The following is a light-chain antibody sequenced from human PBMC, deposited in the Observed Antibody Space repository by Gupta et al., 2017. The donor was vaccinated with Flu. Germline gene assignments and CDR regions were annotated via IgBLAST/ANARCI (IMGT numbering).Light chain of an antibody. CDR2: AAS. Sequence: PPSLSLSLRATPSRSCSASHNIDSYSACHQQTPDHAPILLICAASTTAAGLPARFSGSSSTTDFTLTITILPSDDFAVYYCQLDDTWPLSFGGGTKVEIK. J-gene: IGKJ4*01. V-gene: IGKV3-15*01. CDR1: HNIDSY. CDR3: QLDDTWPLS.